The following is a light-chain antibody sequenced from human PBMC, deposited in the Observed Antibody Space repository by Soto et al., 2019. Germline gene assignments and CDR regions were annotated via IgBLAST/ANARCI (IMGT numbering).Light chain of an antibody. V-gene: IGKV3-20*01. CDR2: GAS. CDR3: HLYDTSPPVT. J-gene: IGKJ5*01. CDR1: QSVSSSY. Sequence: ENVLTQSPGTLSLSPGERATLSCRASQSVSSSYLVWYQQKPGQAPRLLIYGASSRATGIPDRFSGSGSGTDFTLTISRLEPEDFAMYYCHLYDTSPPVTFGQGTRLEIK.